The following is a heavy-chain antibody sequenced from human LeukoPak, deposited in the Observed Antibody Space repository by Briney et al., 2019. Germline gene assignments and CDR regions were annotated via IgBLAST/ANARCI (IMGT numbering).Heavy chain of an antibody. J-gene: IGHJ3*02. V-gene: IGHV3-48*03. Sequence: GGSLRLSCAASGFTFSSYEMIWVRQAPGKGLEWLSFISHSGSPIYYADSVRGRFTISRDNAKNSLYLQMNNLRAEDTALYYCARDREYNSGWNYDASDIWGQGTMVIVSS. D-gene: IGHD6-19*01. CDR1: GFTFSSYE. CDR3: ARDREYNSGWNYDASDI. CDR2: ISHSGSPI.